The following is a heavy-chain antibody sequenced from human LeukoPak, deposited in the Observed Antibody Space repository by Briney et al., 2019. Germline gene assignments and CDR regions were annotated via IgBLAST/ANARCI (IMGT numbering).Heavy chain of an antibody. V-gene: IGHV4-31*03. CDR3: ARKVGNYYDSSGYFDY. CDR1: GVSISSGGYY. D-gene: IGHD3-22*01. CDR2: IYYSGST. J-gene: IGHJ4*02. Sequence: PSETLSLTCTVSGVSISSGGYYWSWLRQHPGKGLEWIGYIYYSGSTYYNPSLKSRVTISVDTSKNQFSLKLSSVTAADTAVYYCARKVGNYYDSSGYFDYWGQGTLVTVSS.